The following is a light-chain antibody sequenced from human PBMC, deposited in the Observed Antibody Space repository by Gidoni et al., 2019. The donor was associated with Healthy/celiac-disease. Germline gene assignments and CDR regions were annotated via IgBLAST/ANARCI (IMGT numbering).Light chain of an antibody. Sequence: DIQMTQSPSTLSASVGDRVTITCRASQSISSWLAWYQQKPGKAPKLLIYKASSLESGVPSRFSGSGSGTEFTLTISSLQPDDFATYYCQQYNSYSLTFXPXTKVXIK. CDR3: QQYNSYSLT. CDR2: KAS. CDR1: QSISSW. V-gene: IGKV1-5*03. J-gene: IGKJ3*01.